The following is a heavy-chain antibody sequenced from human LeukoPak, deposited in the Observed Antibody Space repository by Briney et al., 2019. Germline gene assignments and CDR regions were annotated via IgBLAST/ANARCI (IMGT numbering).Heavy chain of an antibody. D-gene: IGHD6-13*01. CDR2: INPNSGGT. CDR3: ARGVLPGIAAGPYEFDP. CDR1: GYTFTGYY. Sequence: ASVKVSCKASGYTFTGYYMHWVRQAPGQGLEWMGWINPNSGGTNYAQKFQGRVTMTRDTSISTAYMELSRLRSDDTAVYYCARGVLPGIAAGPYEFDPWGQGTLVTVSS. J-gene: IGHJ5*02. V-gene: IGHV1-2*02.